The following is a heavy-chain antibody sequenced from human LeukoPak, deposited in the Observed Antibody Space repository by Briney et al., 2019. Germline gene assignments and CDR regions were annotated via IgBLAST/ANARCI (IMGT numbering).Heavy chain of an antibody. CDR3: AKNEDYDFWSGFPPHPPQKQYYYHRMDV. V-gene: IGHV3-30-3*02. J-gene: IGHJ6*02. D-gene: IGHD3-3*01. CDR1: GFTFSSYA. Sequence: GGPLRLSCAASGFTFSSYAMHWVRQAPGKGLEWVAVISYDGSNKYYADSVKGRFTISSDNSKNTLYLQMNSLGAEDTAVYYWAKNEDYDFWSGFPPHPPQKQYYYHRMDVWGQGTTVTVSS. CDR2: ISYDGSNK.